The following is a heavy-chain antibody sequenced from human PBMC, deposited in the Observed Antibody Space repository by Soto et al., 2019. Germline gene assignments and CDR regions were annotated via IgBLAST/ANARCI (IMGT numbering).Heavy chain of an antibody. J-gene: IGHJ4*02. V-gene: IGHV1-69*13. D-gene: IGHD2-15*01. CDR1: GGTFSSYA. Sequence: GASVKVSCKASGGTFSSYAISWVRQAPGQGLEWMGGIIPIFGTANYAQKFQGRVTITADESTSTAYMELSSLRSEDTAVYYCARHELGYCSGGSCPYYFDHWGQGTLVTVSS. CDR2: IIPIFGTA. CDR3: ARHELGYCSGGSCPYYFDH.